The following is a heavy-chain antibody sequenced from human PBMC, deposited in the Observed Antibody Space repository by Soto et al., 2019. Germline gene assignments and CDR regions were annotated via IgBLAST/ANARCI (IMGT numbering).Heavy chain of an antibody. CDR1: GFTFTSSA. V-gene: IGHV1-58*01. CDR3: AYQTAAGTPYYYGMDV. Sequence: SVKVSCKASGFTFTSSALQWVRQARGQRLEWIGWIVVGSGNTNYAQKFQERVTITRDMSTSTAYMELSSLRSEDTAVYYCAYQTAAGTPYYYGMDVWGQGTTVTVSS. J-gene: IGHJ6*02. D-gene: IGHD6-13*01. CDR2: IVVGSGNT.